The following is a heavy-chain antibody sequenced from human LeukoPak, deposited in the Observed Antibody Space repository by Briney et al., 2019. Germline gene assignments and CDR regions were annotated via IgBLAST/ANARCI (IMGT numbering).Heavy chain of an antibody. V-gene: IGHV4-61*08. CDR1: GGSVDTIDYY. Sequence: PSETPSLTCTVSGGSVDTIDYYWSWIRQPPGKGLEWIGYIYYSGSTNYNPSLKSRVTISVDTSKNQFSLKLSSVTAADTAVYYCARDYGYWGQGTLVTVSS. J-gene: IGHJ4*02. D-gene: IGHD3-10*01. CDR2: IYYSGST. CDR3: ARDYGY.